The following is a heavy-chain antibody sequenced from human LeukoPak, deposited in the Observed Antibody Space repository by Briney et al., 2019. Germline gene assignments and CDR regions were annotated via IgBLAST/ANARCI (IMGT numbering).Heavy chain of an antibody. CDR2: IYHSGST. CDR3: AKGLVHFTYYYYNMDV. D-gene: IGHD6-13*01. CDR1: GYSISSGYY. J-gene: IGHJ6*03. Sequence: SETLSLTCTVSGYSISSGYYWGWIRQPPGKGLEWIGSIYHSGSTYYNPSLKSRVTISVDTSKNQFSLKLSSVTAADTAVYYCAKGLVHFTYYYYNMDVWGRGTTVTVSS. V-gene: IGHV4-38-2*02.